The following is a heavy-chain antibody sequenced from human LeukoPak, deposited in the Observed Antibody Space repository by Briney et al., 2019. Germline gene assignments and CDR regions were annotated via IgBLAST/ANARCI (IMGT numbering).Heavy chain of an antibody. CDR1: GFTFSNYG. CDR3: AKDLAYGSGSWAFDY. D-gene: IGHD3-10*01. Sequence: GRSLRLSCAASGFTFSNYGMHWVRQAPGKGLEWVAVISYDGNNKYYADSVKGRFTISRDNSKNTLYLQMNSLRAEDTAVYYCAKDLAYGSGSWAFDYWGQGTLVTVSS. V-gene: IGHV3-30*18. CDR2: ISYDGNNK. J-gene: IGHJ4*02.